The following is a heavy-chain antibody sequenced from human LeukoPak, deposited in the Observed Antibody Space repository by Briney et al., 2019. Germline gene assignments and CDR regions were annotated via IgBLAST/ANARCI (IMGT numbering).Heavy chain of an antibody. CDR1: GFTFSSYA. J-gene: IGHJ4*02. D-gene: IGHD2-21*01. CDR3: VKDFLHDPHIEPVGSVGPFDF. Sequence: GGSLRLSCATSGFTFSSYAMSWVRQAPGKGLEWVAGIHADSGRTYHADSVKGRFTIFRDNSKNTLYLQMNSLRAEDTAVYYCVKDFLHDPHIEPVGSVGPFDFWGQGTLVIVSS. V-gene: IGHV3-23*01. CDR2: IHADSGRT.